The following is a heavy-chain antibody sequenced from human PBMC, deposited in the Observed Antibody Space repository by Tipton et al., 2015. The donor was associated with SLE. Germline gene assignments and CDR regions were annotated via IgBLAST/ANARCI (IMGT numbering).Heavy chain of an antibody. V-gene: IGHV4-59*01. Sequence: TLSLTCTVSGGSISSYYWSWIRQPPGKGLEWIGYIYYSGSTNYNPSLKSRVTISVDTSKNQFSLKLSSVTAADTAVYYCAREVGARDAFDIWVQGSMVTVSS. CDR2: IYYSGST. J-gene: IGHJ3*02. CDR1: GGSISSYY. D-gene: IGHD2-15*01. CDR3: AREVGARDAFDI.